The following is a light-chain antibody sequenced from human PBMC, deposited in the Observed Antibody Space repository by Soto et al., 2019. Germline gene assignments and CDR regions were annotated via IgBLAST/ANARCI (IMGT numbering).Light chain of an antibody. Sequence: QSALTQPASVSGSPGQSITISCTGTSSDVGGYNYVSWYQQHPGQAPKLVIYDVSNRPSGASYRFSGSKSGNTASLTISGLQTEDEADYYCSSYTSSSTFVFGGGTKVTVL. V-gene: IGLV2-14*03. CDR1: SSDVGGYNY. CDR3: SSYTSSSTFV. J-gene: IGLJ2*01. CDR2: DVS.